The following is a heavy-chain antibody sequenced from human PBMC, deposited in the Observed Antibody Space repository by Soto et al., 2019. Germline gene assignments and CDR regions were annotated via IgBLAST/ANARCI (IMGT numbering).Heavy chain of an antibody. Sequence: SETLSLTCTVSGDSIRSGDYYWTWIRQPPGKGLEWIGYIYSSGTTSYNPSVKSRVTISRDTSKNRFSLKLSSVTAADTAVYYCARDRGSDYDSSSGYYNYWGQGTLVTVSS. CDR1: GDSIRSGDYY. CDR2: IYSSGTT. CDR3: ARDRGSDYDSSSGYYNY. V-gene: IGHV4-30-4*01. J-gene: IGHJ4*02. D-gene: IGHD3-22*01.